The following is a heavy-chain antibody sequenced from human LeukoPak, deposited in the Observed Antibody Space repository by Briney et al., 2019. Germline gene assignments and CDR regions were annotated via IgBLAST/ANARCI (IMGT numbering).Heavy chain of an antibody. CDR3: ASCHCTNGVCYGECEYFQH. CDR1: GYTFTKYG. CDR2: VGTYTGKT. J-gene: IGHJ1*01. V-gene: IGHV1-18*01. Sequence: ASVKVSCKASGYTFTKYGITWVRQAPGQGLEWMGWVGTYTGKTNYAQNLQGRVTMTTDTSTWTAYMELGSLRSDDTAVYYCASCHCTNGVCYGECEYFQHWGQGTLVTVSS. D-gene: IGHD2-8*01.